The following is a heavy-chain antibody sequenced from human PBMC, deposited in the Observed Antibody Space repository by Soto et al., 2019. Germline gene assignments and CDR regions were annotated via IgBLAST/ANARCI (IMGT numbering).Heavy chain of an antibody. Sequence: PGGSLRLSCAASGFTXSSYGMHWVRQAPGKGLEWVAVISYDGSNKYYADSVKGRFTISRDNSKNTLYLQMNSLRAEDTAVYYCAKQVEGGYDFTAQTGMDVWGQGTTVTVSS. J-gene: IGHJ6*02. D-gene: IGHD5-12*01. CDR3: AKQVEGGYDFTAQTGMDV. CDR2: ISYDGSNK. V-gene: IGHV3-30*18. CDR1: GFTXSSYG.